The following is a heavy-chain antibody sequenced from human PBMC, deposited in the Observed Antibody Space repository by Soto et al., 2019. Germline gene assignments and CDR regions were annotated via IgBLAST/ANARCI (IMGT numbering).Heavy chain of an antibody. CDR2: INAGSGNT. CDR3: ARAASIAAPGIFFQS. Sequence: QVQLVQSGAEVKEPGASVKVSCTASGYTFTSLAIHWVRQAPGQRLEWMGRINAGSGNTRYSKKFQFRVAISRDTSASTAYMELSSLTSEDTGVYFCARAASIAAPGIFFQSWGQGTPVNVSS. V-gene: IGHV1-3*01. J-gene: IGHJ1*01. CDR1: GYTFTSLA. D-gene: IGHD6-6*01.